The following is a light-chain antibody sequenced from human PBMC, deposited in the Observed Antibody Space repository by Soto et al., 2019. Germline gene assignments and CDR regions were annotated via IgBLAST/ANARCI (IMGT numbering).Light chain of an antibody. CDR3: LQYSSHSWT. J-gene: IGKJ1*01. V-gene: IGKV1-5*01. CDR2: DAS. Sequence: DIQMTQSPSTLSPSVGDRVTISCRASRSISDWLALYQQKPGKAPNLLIFDASSLKSGVPSRFSGSGSGTEFTLTISRLQPDDVATYYCLQYSSHSWTCGQGTKVEIK. CDR1: RSISDW.